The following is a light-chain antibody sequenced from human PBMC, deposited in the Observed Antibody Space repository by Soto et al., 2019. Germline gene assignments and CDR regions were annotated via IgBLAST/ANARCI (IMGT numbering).Light chain of an antibody. CDR2: AAS. J-gene: IGKJ2*01. V-gene: IGKV3D-20*02. CDR3: QQRSTWPPGYT. CDR1: QSVSSSY. Sequence: EIVLTQSPGTLSLSPGERATLSCRASQSVSSSYLAWYQQKPGQAPRLFIYAASIRATGIPDRFSGSGSWTDFTLTISRLEPEDFAVYYCQQRSTWPPGYTFGQGTKLEIK.